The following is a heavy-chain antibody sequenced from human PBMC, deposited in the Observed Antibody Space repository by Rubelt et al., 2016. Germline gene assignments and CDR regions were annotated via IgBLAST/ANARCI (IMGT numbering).Heavy chain of an antibody. V-gene: IGHV3-21*04. Sequence: SMNWVRQAPGKGLEWVSSISSSSSYIYYADSVKGRFTISRDNAKNSLYLQMNSLRAEDTAVYYCARAPLVDVWGQGTTVTVSS. J-gene: IGHJ6*02. CDR3: ARAPLVDV. CDR2: ISSSSSYI. D-gene: IGHD3-16*01. CDR1: S.